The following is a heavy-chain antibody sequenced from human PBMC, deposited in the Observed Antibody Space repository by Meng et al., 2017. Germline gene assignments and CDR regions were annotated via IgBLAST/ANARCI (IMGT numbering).Heavy chain of an antibody. J-gene: IGHJ4*02. D-gene: IGHD2-15*01. CDR3: ARAYCSGGSCEFDY. Sequence: VQVLQPGPGLVKPSPTLPPTCAISGDSVSSNSAAWNWIRQSPSRGLEWLGRTYYRSKWYNEYTVSVKSRITINPDTSKNQFSLQLNSVTPEDTAVYYCARAYCSGGSCEFDYWGQGTLVTVSS. CDR1: GDSVSSNSAA. CDR2: TYYRSKWYN. V-gene: IGHV6-1*01.